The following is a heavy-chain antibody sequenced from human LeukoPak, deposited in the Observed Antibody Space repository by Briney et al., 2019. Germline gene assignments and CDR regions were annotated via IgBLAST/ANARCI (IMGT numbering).Heavy chain of an antibody. V-gene: IGHV4-4*07. CDR3: ARDTGSRMVAWNWFDP. CDR2: IYTSGST. D-gene: IGHD5-12*01. Sequence: PSETLSLTCTVSGGSISSYYWSWIRRPAGKGLEWIGRIYTSGSTNYNPSLKSRVTMSVDTSKNQFSLKLSSVTAADTAVYYCARDTGSRMVAWNWFDPWGQGTLVTISS. J-gene: IGHJ5*02. CDR1: GGSISSYY.